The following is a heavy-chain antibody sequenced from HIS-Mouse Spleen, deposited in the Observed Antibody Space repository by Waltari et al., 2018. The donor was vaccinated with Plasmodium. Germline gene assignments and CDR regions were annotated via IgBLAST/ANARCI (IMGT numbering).Heavy chain of an antibody. CDR1: GSPFSSYW. D-gene: IGHD6-13*01. V-gene: IGHV3-7*01. CDR3: ASSWYWYFDL. J-gene: IGHJ2*01. Sequence: EVQLVESGGGLVQPGGFLSLSCSASGSPFSSYWMCWVRQAPGKGWEWVANIKQDGMKKYYVDSVKGRFTISRDNAKNSLYLQMNSLRAEDTAVYYCASSWYWYFDLWGRGTLVTVSS. CDR2: IKQDGMKK.